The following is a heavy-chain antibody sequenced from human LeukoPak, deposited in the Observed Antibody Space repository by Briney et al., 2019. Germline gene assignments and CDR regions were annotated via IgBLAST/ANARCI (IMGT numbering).Heavy chain of an antibody. CDR2: ISYDGSNK. V-gene: IGHV3-30*04. CDR1: GFTFSSYA. J-gene: IGHJ4*02. Sequence: GRSLRPSCAASGFTFSSYAMHWVRQAPGKGLKWVAVISYDGSNKYYADSVKGRFTISRDNSKNTLYLQMNSLRAEDTAVYYCARALKVRYFDWLLPRYWGQGTLVTVSS. D-gene: IGHD3-9*01. CDR3: ARALKVRYFDWLLPRY.